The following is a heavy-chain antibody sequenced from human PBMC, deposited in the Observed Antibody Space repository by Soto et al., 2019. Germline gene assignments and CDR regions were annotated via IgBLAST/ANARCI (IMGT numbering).Heavy chain of an antibody. V-gene: IGHV3-23*01. CDR1: GFTFSSYA. Sequence: GGSLRLSCAASGFTFSSYAMSWVRQAPGKGLEWVSAISGSGGSTYYADSVKGRFTISRDNSKNTLYLQMNSLRAEDTAVYYCAKTLGATVTEPPDVLLWFGELLFMDVWGKGTTVTVSS. CDR3: AKTLGATVTEPPDVLLWFGELLFMDV. D-gene: IGHD3-10*01. CDR2: ISGSGGST. J-gene: IGHJ6*03.